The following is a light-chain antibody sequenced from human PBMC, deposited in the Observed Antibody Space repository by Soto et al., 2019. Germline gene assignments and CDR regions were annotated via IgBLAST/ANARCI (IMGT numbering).Light chain of an antibody. Sequence: DIQLTQSPSFLSASVGDRVTITCRASQGISSYLAWYQLKPGKAPKVLIYAASTLQSGVPSRFSGSGYGTEFTRTISSLQPEDFATYYCHQLNSYPLPFGGGTTVEI. CDR3: HQLNSYPLP. J-gene: IGKJ4*01. CDR1: QGISSY. V-gene: IGKV1-9*01. CDR2: AAS.